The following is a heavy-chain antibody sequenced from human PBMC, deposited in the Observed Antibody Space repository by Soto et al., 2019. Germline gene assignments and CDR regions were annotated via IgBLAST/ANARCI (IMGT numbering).Heavy chain of an antibody. CDR3: GRVRLDTARWFPSGYYFDY. J-gene: IGHJ4*02. D-gene: IGHD5-18*01. V-gene: IGHV4-34*01. CDR2: INHSGST. CDR1: GGSFSGYY. Sequence: PSETLSLTCAVYGGSFSGYYWTWIRQPPGTGLEWIGEINHSGSTNYNPSLKSRVTISVDTSKNQFSLKLTSVTAADTAVYYCGRVRLDTARWFPSGYYFDYWGQGTLVTVSS.